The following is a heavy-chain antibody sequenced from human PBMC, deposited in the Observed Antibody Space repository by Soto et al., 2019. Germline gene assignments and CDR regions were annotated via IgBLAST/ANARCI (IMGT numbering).Heavy chain of an antibody. Sequence: ESLKISCKGSGYSFTSYWIGWVRQMPGKGLEWMGIIYPGDSDTRYSTSFQGQVTISADKSISTAYLPWSGLKASATAMYYGAKDKDTALVTGYALDIWGQGTMVTV. CDR3: AKDKDTALVTGYALDI. V-gene: IGHV5-51*01. CDR2: IYPGDSDT. J-gene: IGHJ3*02. D-gene: IGHD5-18*01. CDR1: GYSFTSYW.